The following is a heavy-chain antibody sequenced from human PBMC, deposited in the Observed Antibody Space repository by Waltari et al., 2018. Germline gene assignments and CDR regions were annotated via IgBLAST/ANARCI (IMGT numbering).Heavy chain of an antibody. CDR2: IYTSGST. Sequence: QVQLQESGPGLVKPSETLSLTCTVSGGSISSYYWSWIRQPAGKGLEWLGRIYTSGSTNCKPSLKSRVTMSVDTSKNQCSLKLGSVTAADTAVYYCARDASEQWLVRFDPWGQGTLVTVSS. D-gene: IGHD6-19*01. J-gene: IGHJ5*02. CDR1: GGSISSYY. CDR3: ARDASEQWLVRFDP. V-gene: IGHV4-4*07.